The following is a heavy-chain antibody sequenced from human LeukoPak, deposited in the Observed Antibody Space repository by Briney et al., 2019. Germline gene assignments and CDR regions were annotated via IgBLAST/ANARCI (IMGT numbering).Heavy chain of an antibody. CDR1: GFTFTAFT. V-gene: IGHV3-21*06. J-gene: IGHJ6*02. CDR2: MSGCGDCV. Sequence: GGSLRLSCAASGFTFTAFTLNWVRQAPGKGLKWVSSMSGCGDCVDYADSVKGRFTISRDNAKSSLYLQMNSLRAEDTAVYFCTRDDYSDSPTYYNGMDVWGQGTAVTVS. CDR3: TRDDYSDSPTYYNGMDV. D-gene: IGHD4/OR15-4a*01.